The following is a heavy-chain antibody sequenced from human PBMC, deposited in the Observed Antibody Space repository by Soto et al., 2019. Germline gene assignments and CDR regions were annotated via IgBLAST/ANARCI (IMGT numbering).Heavy chain of an antibody. CDR3: AKERREVVSGTGDS. CDR1: GFNFKTYA. CDR2: ISSSGSRT. V-gene: IGHV3-23*01. J-gene: IGHJ4*02. Sequence: GGSLRLSCAASGFNFKTYAMSWVRQAPGRGLEWVSAISSSGSRTYYADSVKGRFTISRDNSKNALFLEMNSLRAVDTALYYCAKERREVVSGTGDSWGRGTLVTVSS. D-gene: IGHD6-19*01.